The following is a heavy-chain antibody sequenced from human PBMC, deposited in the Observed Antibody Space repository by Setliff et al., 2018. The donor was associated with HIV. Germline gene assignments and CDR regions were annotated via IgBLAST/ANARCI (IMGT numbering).Heavy chain of an antibody. CDR3: ARAPPGIQNDAFDV. CDR1: GGSIISGSYY. V-gene: IGHV4-61*09. J-gene: IGHJ3*01. Sequence: SETLSLTCSVSGGSIISGSYYWTWIRQPAGKGPEWIGHIYPNGKTNYNPSLKSRVTISVDTSKNQFSLRLTSVTAADTAVYYCARAPPGIQNDAFDVWGQGTMVTVSS. CDR2: IYPNGKT.